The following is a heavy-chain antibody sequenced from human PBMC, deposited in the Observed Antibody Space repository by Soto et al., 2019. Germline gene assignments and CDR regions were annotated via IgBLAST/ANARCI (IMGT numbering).Heavy chain of an antibody. J-gene: IGHJ4*02. CDR1: GGSISSGGYY. CDR3: ARAATTVTTTFDY. V-gene: IGHV4-31*03. D-gene: IGHD4-17*01. Sequence: TLSLTCTVSGGSISSGGYYWSWIRQHPGKGLEWIGYIYYSGSTYYNPSLKSRVTISVDTSKNQFSLKLSSVTAADTAVYYCARAATTVTTTFDYWGQGTLVTVSS. CDR2: IYYSGST.